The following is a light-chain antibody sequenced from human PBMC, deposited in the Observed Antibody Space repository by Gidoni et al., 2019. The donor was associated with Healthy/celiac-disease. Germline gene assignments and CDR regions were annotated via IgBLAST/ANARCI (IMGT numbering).Light chain of an antibody. CDR3: QQYGSSRLT. CDR2: GAS. CDR1: QSVSSSY. Sequence: EIVLTQSPRTLSLSPGERATLSCRASQSVSSSYLAWSQQKPGQDPRLLIYGASSRATGIPDRFSGSGSGTDVTLTISRREPEDFAVYYCQQYGSSRLTFGGGTKVEIK. V-gene: IGKV3-20*01. J-gene: IGKJ4*01.